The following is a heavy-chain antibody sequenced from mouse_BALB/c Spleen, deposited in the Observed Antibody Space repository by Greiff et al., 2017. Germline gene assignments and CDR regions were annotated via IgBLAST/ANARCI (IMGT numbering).Heavy chain of an antibody. CDR2: INSNGGSP. CDR1: GFTFSSYG. CDR3: ARDEDYYGSSYFDY. V-gene: IGHV5-6-3*01. Sequence: EVQLVESGGGLVQPGGSLKLSCAASGFTFSSYGMSWVRQTPDKRLELVATINSNGGSPYYPDSVKGRFTISRDNAKNTLYLQMSSLKSEDTAMYYCARDEDYYGSSYFDYWGQGTSVTVSS. J-gene: IGHJ4*01. D-gene: IGHD1-1*01.